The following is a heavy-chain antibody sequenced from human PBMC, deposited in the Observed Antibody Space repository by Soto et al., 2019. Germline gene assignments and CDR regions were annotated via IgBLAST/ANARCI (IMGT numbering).Heavy chain of an antibody. V-gene: IGHV1-69*01. J-gene: IGHJ4*02. CDR1: GGTFNSYT. Sequence: QVPLVQSEAEVKKPASSLRLSCRTSGGTFNSYTINWVRRAPGQGLEWVGGIMAIFDKRNYAQKFLGRVTITADESTSTAYLELSGLTVEDTAVYYCARERASGNHDYWGQGTPVTVSS. CDR2: IMAIFDKR. CDR3: ARERASGNHDY. D-gene: IGHD3-10*01.